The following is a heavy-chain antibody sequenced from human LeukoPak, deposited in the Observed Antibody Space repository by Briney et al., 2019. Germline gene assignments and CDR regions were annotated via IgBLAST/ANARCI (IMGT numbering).Heavy chain of an antibody. J-gene: IGHJ4*02. D-gene: IGHD1-1*01. CDR2: ISGSGGGT. Sequence: GGSLRLSCAASGFTFSTYAMSWVRQAAGKGLEWVSLISGSGGGTYYADSVKGRSTISRDNSKNTLYPQLNSLRAEDTAVYFCAKDRGTTGRNPRGFDYWGQGTLVTVSS. CDR1: GFTFSTYA. CDR3: AKDRGTTGRNPRGFDY. V-gene: IGHV3-23*01.